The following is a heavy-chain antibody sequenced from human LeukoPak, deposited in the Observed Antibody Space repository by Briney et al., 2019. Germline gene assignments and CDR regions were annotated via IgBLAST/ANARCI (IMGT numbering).Heavy chain of an antibody. CDR1: GFTFGDYA. J-gene: IGHJ3*02. CDR3: TGNRLLWFGELEDAFDI. D-gene: IGHD3-10*01. CDR2: IRSKAYGGTT. Sequence: GGSLRLSCTASGFTFGDYAMSWLRQAPGKGLEWVGFIRSKAYGGTTEYAASVKGRFTISRDDSKSIAYLQMNSLKTEDTAVYYCTGNRLLWFGELEDAFDIWGQGTMVTVSS. V-gene: IGHV3-49*03.